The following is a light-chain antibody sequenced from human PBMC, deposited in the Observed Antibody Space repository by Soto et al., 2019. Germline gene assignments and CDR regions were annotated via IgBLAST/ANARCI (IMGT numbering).Light chain of an antibody. CDR1: QSVSGN. Sequence: EIVMTQSPVTPSVSPGARATLSCRASQSVSGNLAWYQQKPGQAPRLLIYGASTRATGLPARFSGSGSGTEFTLTISSLQSEDFAVYYCQQYNDWPTITFGQGTRLEIK. V-gene: IGKV3-15*01. CDR3: QQYNDWPTIT. CDR2: GAS. J-gene: IGKJ5*01.